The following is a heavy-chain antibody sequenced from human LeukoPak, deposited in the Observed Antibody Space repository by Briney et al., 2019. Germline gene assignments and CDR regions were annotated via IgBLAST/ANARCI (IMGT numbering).Heavy chain of an antibody. CDR2: IYHSGST. CDR3: ARLFTSGYCSSTSCYQDY. V-gene: IGHV4-38-2*02. D-gene: IGHD2-2*01. Sequence: PSETLSLTCTVSGYSISSGYYWGWIRQPPGKGLEWIGSIYHSGSTYYNPSLKSRVTISVDTSKNQFSLKLSSVTAADTAVYYCARLFTSGYCSSTSCYQDYWGQGTLVTVSS. J-gene: IGHJ4*02. CDR1: GYSISSGYY.